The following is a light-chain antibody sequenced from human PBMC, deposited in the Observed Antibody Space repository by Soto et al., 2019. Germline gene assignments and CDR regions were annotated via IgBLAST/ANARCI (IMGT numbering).Light chain of an antibody. CDR3: QQYGSSPSWT. Sequence: EIVLTQSPGTLSLSPGERATLSCRASQSVSSSYLAWYQQKPGQAPRLLIYGASSRATGIPDSFSGSGSGTVFTLTISRLEPVDFAVYYCQQYGSSPSWTFGQGTNVEIK. CDR2: GAS. J-gene: IGKJ1*01. V-gene: IGKV3-20*01. CDR1: QSVSSSY.